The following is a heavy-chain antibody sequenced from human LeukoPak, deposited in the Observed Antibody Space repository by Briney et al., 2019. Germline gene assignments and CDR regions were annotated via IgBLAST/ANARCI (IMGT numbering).Heavy chain of an antibody. J-gene: IGHJ4*02. CDR3: ARVVEIVVVVAATPYYFDY. Sequence: GASVKVSCKASGYTFTSYGISWVRQAPGQGLEWMGWISAYNGNTNYAQKLQGRVTMTTDTSTSTAHMELRSLRSDDTAVYYCARVVEIVVVVAATPYYFDYWGQGTLVTVSS. V-gene: IGHV1-18*04. D-gene: IGHD2-15*01. CDR1: GYTFTSYG. CDR2: ISAYNGNT.